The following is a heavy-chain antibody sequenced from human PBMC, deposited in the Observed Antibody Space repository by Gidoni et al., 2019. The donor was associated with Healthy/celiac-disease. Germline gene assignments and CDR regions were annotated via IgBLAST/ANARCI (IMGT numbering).Heavy chain of an antibody. CDR1: GGSISSSSYY. D-gene: IGHD3-10*01. CDR2: IYYCGST. V-gene: IGHV4-39*01. J-gene: IGHJ4*02. Sequence: QLQLQESGPGLVQPSETLSLTCTVSGGSISSSSYYWGWIRQPPGKGLAWIGSIYYCGSTYYNPALKKRVTISVDTSKNQFSLKLSSGTAADTAVYYCARNGSEGAVGGAVDYWGQGTLVTVSS. CDR3: ARNGSEGAVGGAVDY.